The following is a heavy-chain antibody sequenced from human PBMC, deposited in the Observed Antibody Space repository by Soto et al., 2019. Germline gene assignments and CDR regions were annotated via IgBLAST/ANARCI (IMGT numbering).Heavy chain of an antibody. CDR3: AHGSYVYFWGSFCFVVFDI. Sequence: QITLKESGPTLVKPTQTLTLTCTFSGFSLSTSGVGVGWIRQPPGKALEWLALIYWDDDKRYSPSLKSRLTIPKDTPKTQVVLTLTNWDRVDTATFFGAHGSYVYFWGSFCFVVFDIWGQGTMVTVSS. V-gene: IGHV2-5*02. CDR1: GFSLSTSGVG. J-gene: IGHJ3*02. CDR2: IYWDDDK. D-gene: IGHD3-16*01.